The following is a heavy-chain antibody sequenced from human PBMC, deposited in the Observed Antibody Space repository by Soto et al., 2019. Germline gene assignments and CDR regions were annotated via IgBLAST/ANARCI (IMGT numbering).Heavy chain of an antibody. Sequence: ASVKVSCKASGYTFTSYAMHWVRQAPGQRLEWMGWINAGNGNTKYSQKFQGRVTITRDTSASTAYMELSSLRSEDTAVYYCARGAPRITMVRGVIKHNWFDPWGQGTLDTV. CDR1: GYTFTSYA. D-gene: IGHD3-10*01. V-gene: IGHV1-3*01. CDR3: ARGAPRITMVRGVIKHNWFDP. J-gene: IGHJ5*02. CDR2: INAGNGNT.